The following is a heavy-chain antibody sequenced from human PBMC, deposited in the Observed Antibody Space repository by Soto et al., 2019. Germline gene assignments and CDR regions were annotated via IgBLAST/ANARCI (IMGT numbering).Heavy chain of an antibody. D-gene: IGHD6-19*01. CDR2: IKEDESEK. CDR3: ARDRAVSGTTPFTY. V-gene: IGHV3-7*01. J-gene: IGHJ4*02. Sequence: GGSLRLSCAASGFTFNTYWMSWFRQAPGKGLEWVANIKEDESEKYYLDSVKGRFTISRDNAKNSLYLQMDSLRAEDTAVYYCARDRAVSGTTPFTYWGQGTLVTVSS. CDR1: GFTFNTYW.